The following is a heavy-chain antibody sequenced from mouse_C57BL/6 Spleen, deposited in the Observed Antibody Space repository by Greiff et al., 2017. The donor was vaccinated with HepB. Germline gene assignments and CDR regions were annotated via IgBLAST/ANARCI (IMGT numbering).Heavy chain of an antibody. CDR1: GFTFSDYG. Sequence: EVKLVESGGGLVKPGGSLKLSCAASGFTFSDYGMHWVRQAPEKGLEWVAYISSGSSTIYYADTVKGRFTISRDNAKSTLFLQMTSLRSEDTAMYYCAKRHYGSRGGAMDYWGQGTSVTVSS. CDR3: AKRHYGSRGGAMDY. CDR2: ISSGSSTI. D-gene: IGHD1-1*01. V-gene: IGHV5-17*01. J-gene: IGHJ4*01.